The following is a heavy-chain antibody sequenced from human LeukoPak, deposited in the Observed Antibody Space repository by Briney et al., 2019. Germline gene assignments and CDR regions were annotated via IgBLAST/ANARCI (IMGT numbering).Heavy chain of an antibody. D-gene: IGHD1-26*01. CDR3: ARSSAYYNEADI. Sequence: SVKVSCKTSGYSFTSYYMHWVRRAPGQGLEWMGIINPSGGSTTYAQKFQGRLTMTSDTSTSTVYMELSSLRSEDTAVYYCARSSAYYNEADIWGQGTIVTVSS. J-gene: IGHJ3*02. CDR1: GYSFTSYY. CDR2: INPSGGST. V-gene: IGHV1-46*01.